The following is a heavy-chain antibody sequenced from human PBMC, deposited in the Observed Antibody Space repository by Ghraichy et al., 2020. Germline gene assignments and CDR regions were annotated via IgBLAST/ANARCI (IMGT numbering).Heavy chain of an antibody. D-gene: IGHD6-19*01. CDR3: ARRGSGPGDY. J-gene: IGHJ4*02. Sequence: GGSLRLSCAVSGFTFSDHYMDWVRQAPGKGLEWVGRSRNKVNSYTTEYAASVKGRFTISRDDSKNSLYLQMNSLKIEDTAVYYCARRGSGPGDYWGQGTLVTVSS. CDR2: SRNKVNSYTT. V-gene: IGHV3-72*01. CDR1: GFTFSDHY.